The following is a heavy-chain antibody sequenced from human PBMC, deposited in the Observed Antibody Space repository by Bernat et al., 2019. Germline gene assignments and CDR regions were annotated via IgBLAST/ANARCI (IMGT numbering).Heavy chain of an antibody. CDR2: ISSSSSYI. V-gene: IGHV3-21*05. D-gene: IGHD4-17*01. CDR3: AGEMTTVTTYFDY. CDR1: GFTFSSYS. J-gene: IGHJ4*02. Sequence: EVQLVESGGGLVKPGGSLRLSCAASGFTFSSYSMNWVRQAPGKGLEWVSYISSSSSYIYYADSVKGRFTISRDNAKNSLYLQMNSLRAEDTAVYYCAGEMTTVTTYFDYWGQGTLVTVSS.